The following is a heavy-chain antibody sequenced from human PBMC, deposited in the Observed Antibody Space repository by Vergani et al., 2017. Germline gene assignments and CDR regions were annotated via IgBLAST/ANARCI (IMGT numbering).Heavy chain of an antibody. V-gene: IGHV4-61*01. D-gene: IGHD3-10*01. CDR1: GGSVSSGSYY. CDR2: IYYSGST. CDR3: ARDSYYGSGSYYYYYMDV. J-gene: IGHJ6*03. Sequence: QVQLQESGPGLVKPSETLSLTCTVSGGSVSSGSYYWSWIRQPPGKGLEWIGYIYYSGSTNYNPSLKSRVTISVDTSKNQFALKLSSVTAADTAVYYCARDSYYGSGSYYYYYMDVWGKGTTVTVSS.